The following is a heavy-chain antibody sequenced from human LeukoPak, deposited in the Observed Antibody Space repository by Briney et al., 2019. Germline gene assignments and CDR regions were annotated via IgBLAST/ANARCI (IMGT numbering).Heavy chain of an antibody. Sequence: GASVKVSFKASGGTSNSHAISWGRQAPGQGLEWMGRIIPNLGTTNRAQNFQDRVTLTADKSTNTAYMELTSLTSDDTAVYYCATTNDGGGYQWGDFFDFWGPGTLVTVSS. CDR2: IIPNLGTT. CDR1: GGTSNSHA. V-gene: IGHV1-69*04. J-gene: IGHJ4*02. D-gene: IGHD3-22*01. CDR3: ATTNDGGGYQWGDFFDF.